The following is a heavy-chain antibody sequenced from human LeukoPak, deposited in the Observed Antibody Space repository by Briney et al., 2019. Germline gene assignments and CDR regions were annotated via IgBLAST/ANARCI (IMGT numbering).Heavy chain of an antibody. D-gene: IGHD3-9*01. CDR1: GYTFTGYY. V-gene: IGHV1-2*02. Sequence: ASVKVSCKASGYTFTGYYMHWVRQAPGHGLEWMGWINPNSGGTNYAQKFQGRVTMTRDTSFSTAYMDLSRLRSDDTAVYYCARGILTGYYFDYWGQGTLVTVSS. J-gene: IGHJ4*02. CDR3: ARGILTGYYFDY. CDR2: INPNSGGT.